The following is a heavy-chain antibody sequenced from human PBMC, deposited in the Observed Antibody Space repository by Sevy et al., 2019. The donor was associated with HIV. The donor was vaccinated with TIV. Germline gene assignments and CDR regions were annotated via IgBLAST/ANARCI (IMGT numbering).Heavy chain of an antibody. Sequence: SGPTLVKPTQTLTLTCTFSGFSLSTSGVGVGWIRQPPGKALEWLTLIYWDDDKRYSPSLKSGLTITKDTSKSQVVLTMTNMDPVDTATYFCARFNYADYTAYFDFWGQGTLVTVSS. CDR3: ARFNYADYTAYFDF. CDR2: IYWDDDK. CDR1: GFSLSTSGVG. D-gene: IGHD4-17*01. J-gene: IGHJ4*02. V-gene: IGHV2-5*02.